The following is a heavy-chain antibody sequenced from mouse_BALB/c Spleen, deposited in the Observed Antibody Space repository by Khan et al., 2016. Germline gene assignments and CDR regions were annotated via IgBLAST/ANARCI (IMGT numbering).Heavy chain of an antibody. CDR1: GFDFSRYW. J-gene: IGHJ2*01. CDR3: ARGNYVPGSLDY. V-gene: IGHV4-1*02. CDR2: INTDTITI. D-gene: IGHD2-1*01. Sequence: EVQLVESGGGLVQPGGSLKLSCAASGFDFSRYWMSWVRQAPGKGLEWIGEINTDTITIDYTPSLKDKFIISRDNAKNTLYLQMSKVRSEDTALYYCARGNYVPGSLDYWGQGTTLTVSS.